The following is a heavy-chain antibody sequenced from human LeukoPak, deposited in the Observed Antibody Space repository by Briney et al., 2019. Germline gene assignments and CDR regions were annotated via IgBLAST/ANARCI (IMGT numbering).Heavy chain of an antibody. Sequence: PGGSLTLSCAACGFTFSLYHMTWIRRAPGKGLEGVTFKSNTGGTTYYADSVRCRFTISRDNTKKSLYLQMHSLRADDTAVYYCARGGKMGSAQFDYWGQGTLVTVSS. CDR1: GFTFSLYH. D-gene: IGHD3-16*01. CDR3: ARGGKMGSAQFDY. J-gene: IGHJ4*02. V-gene: IGHV3-11*01. CDR2: KSNTGGTT.